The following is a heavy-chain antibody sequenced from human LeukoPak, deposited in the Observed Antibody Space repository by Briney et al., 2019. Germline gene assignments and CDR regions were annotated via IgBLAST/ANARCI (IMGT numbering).Heavy chain of an antibody. CDR1: GYTFTGYY. J-gene: IGHJ4*02. CDR3: AREDDYYDSSGYPY. D-gene: IGHD3-22*01. V-gene: IGHV1-2*02. Sequence: ASVKVSCKASGYTFTGYYMHWVRQAPGQGLEWMGWINPNSGGTNYAQKFQGRVTMTRDTSISTAYMELSRLRSDDTAVYYCAREDDYYDSSGYPYWGQGTLVTVSS. CDR2: INPNSGGT.